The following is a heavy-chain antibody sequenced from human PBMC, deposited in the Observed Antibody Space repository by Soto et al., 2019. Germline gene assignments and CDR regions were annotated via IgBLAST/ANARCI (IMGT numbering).Heavy chain of an antibody. V-gene: IGHV4-34*01. CDR2: INHSGST. Sequence: PSETLYLTCPVHGGSFSGYYWSWIRQPPGKGPEWIGEINHSGSTNYNPSLKSRVTISVDTSKNQFSLKLSSVTAAVTAVYYCARGRRKGIAARPAWFDPWGQGTLVTVSS. D-gene: IGHD6-6*01. CDR1: GGSFSGYY. CDR3: ARGRRKGIAARPAWFDP. J-gene: IGHJ5*02.